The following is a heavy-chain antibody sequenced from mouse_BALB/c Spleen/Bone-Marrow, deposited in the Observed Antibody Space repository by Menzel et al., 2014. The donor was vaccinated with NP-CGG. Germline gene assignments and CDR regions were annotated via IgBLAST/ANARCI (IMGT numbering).Heavy chain of an antibody. V-gene: IGHV7-3*02. CDR1: GFTFTDYY. CDR2: IRNKAYGYTT. Sequence: DVMLVESGGGLVQPGGSLRLSCATSGFTFTDYYMNWVRQPPGKALEWLAFIRNKAYGYTTEYSASVKGRFTTSRDNSQNILYLQMNTLRAEDSATYYCARDMGGLLFDSWGQGTTLSVSS. J-gene: IGHJ2*01. CDR3: ARDMGGLLFDS. D-gene: IGHD1-1*01.